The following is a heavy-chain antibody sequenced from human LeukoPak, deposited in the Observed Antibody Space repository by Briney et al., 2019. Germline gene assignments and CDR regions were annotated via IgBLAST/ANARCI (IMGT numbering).Heavy chain of an antibody. CDR1: GYTFTSYY. J-gene: IGHJ4*02. D-gene: IGHD3-22*01. Sequence: GASVKVSCKASGYTFTSYYMHWVRQAPGQGLEWMGIINPSGGSTSYAQKFQGRVTMTRDTSTSTVYTELSSLRSEDTAVYYCARDYAYYYDSSGSPGYWGQGTLVTVSS. CDR2: INPSGGST. V-gene: IGHV1-46*01. CDR3: ARDYAYYYDSSGSPGY.